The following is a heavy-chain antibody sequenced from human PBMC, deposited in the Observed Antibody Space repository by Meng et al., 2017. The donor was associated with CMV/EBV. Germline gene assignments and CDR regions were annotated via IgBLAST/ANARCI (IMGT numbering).Heavy chain of an antibody. V-gene: IGHV3-43*01. CDR2: INWDGGSA. CDR3: AKGLGGSSSTYYYYGMDV. Sequence: GESLKISCAASGFTFDDYTMHWVRQAPGKGLEWVSLINWDGGSAYYADSVKGRFTISRDNSENSLYLQMNGLRTEDTALYYCAKGLGGSSSTYYYYGMDVWGQGTTVTVSS. J-gene: IGHJ6*02. D-gene: IGHD6-6*01. CDR1: GFTFDDYT.